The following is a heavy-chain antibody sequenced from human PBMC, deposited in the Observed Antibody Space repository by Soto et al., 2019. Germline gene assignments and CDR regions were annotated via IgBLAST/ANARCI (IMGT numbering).Heavy chain of an antibody. Sequence: QVQLVESGGGVVQPGRSLRLSCAASGFTFSSYAMHWVRQAPGKGLEWVAVISYDGSNKYYADSVKGRFTISRDNSKNTLYLQMNCLRAEDTAVYYFARGAVGAVTLGYWGQGTLVTVSS. CDR1: GFTFSSYA. CDR2: ISYDGSNK. V-gene: IGHV3-30-3*01. D-gene: IGHD1-26*01. CDR3: ARGAVGAVTLGY. J-gene: IGHJ4*02.